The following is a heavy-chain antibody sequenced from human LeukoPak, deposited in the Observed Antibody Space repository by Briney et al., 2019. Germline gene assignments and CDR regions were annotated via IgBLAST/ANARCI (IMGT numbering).Heavy chain of an antibody. CDR2: ISYDGSNK. Sequence: PGGSLRLSCAASGFTFSSYAMSWVRQAPGKGLEWVAVISYDGSNKYYADSVKGRFTISRDNSKNTLYLQMNSLRAEDTAVYYCARDYYDFWSGYLDYWGQGTLVTVSS. D-gene: IGHD3-3*01. J-gene: IGHJ4*02. CDR1: GFTFSSYA. V-gene: IGHV3-30-3*01. CDR3: ARDYYDFWSGYLDY.